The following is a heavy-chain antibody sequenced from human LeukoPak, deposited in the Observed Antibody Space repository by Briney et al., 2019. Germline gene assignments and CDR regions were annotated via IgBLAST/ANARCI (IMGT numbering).Heavy chain of an antibody. CDR3: ARDSNVDVEEVPIDAFYYYYFYMDV. CDR2: LNKKGGSI. D-gene: IGHD3-10*02. Sequence: TGGSLQISCEASGFSFEDHGVSWVRQVPGKRLEWVCGLNKKGGSIDYGDSVKGRFTISRDKAKNSVHLQMNNLRVEDTAVYFCARDSNVDVEEVPIDAFYYYYFYMDVWGTGTTVIVSS. CDR1: GFSFEDHG. V-gene: IGHV3-20*04. J-gene: IGHJ6*03.